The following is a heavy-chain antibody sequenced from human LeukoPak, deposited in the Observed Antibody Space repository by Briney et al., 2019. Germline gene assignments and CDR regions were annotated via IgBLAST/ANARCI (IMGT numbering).Heavy chain of an antibody. CDR2: INPNSGGT. V-gene: IGHV1-2*02. Sequence: GASVKVSCKASGYTFTGYYIHWVRQAPGQGPEWMGWINPNSGGTNYAQKFQGRVTMTRDTSISTAYMELSRLRSDDTAVYYCARDLDSSSWSHSRDYWGQGTLVTVSS. CDR3: ARDLDSSSWSHSRDY. J-gene: IGHJ4*02. CDR1: GYTFTGYY. D-gene: IGHD6-13*01.